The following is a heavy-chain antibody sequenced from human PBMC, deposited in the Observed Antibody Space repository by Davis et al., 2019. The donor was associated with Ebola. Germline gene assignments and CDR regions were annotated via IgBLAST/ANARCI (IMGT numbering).Heavy chain of an antibody. Sequence: SVKVSCKAFGYTFTGYYMHWVRQAPGQGLEWMGRIIPLLGKANYAQKFQGRVTITADKSTSTAYMELSSLRTEDTAVYYCARAYSFGYTGMDVWGQGTMVTVSS. CDR1: GYTFTGYY. CDR3: ARAYSFGYTGMDV. J-gene: IGHJ6*02. CDR2: IIPLLGKA. D-gene: IGHD5-18*01. V-gene: IGHV1-69*02.